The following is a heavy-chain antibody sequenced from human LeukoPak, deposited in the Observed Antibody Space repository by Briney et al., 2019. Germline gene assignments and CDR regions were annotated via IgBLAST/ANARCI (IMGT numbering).Heavy chain of an antibody. J-gene: IGHJ4*02. CDR3: ARDREDY. CDR2: INHSGST. V-gene: IGHV4-34*01. CDR1: GGSFSGYY. Sequence: SETLSLTCAVYGGSFSGYYWSWIRQPPGKGLEWIGEINHSGSTNYNPSLKSRVTISVDTSKNQFSAKPTSVTPAHTAVYYCARDREDYWGQGTLVTVSS. D-gene: IGHD5-24*01.